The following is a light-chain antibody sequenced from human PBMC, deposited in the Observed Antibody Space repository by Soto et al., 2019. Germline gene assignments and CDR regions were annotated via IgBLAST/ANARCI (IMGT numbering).Light chain of an antibody. Sequence: QSVLTQPPSVSGAPGQRVTISCTGSSSNIGAGYDVHWYHQLPGTAPKLLIYGNSNRPSGVPDRFSGSKSGTSASLAITGLQAEDEADYYCQSYDSSLSGNYVFGTGTKLTVL. V-gene: IGLV1-40*01. CDR1: SSNIGAGYD. CDR3: QSYDSSLSGNYV. J-gene: IGLJ1*01. CDR2: GNS.